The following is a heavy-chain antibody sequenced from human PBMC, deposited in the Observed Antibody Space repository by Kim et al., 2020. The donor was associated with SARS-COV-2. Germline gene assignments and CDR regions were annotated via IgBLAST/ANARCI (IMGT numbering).Heavy chain of an antibody. D-gene: IGHD6-13*01. CDR1: GFTVSSNY. CDR3: ARGNRAASDTAFDY. Sequence: GGSLRLSCAASGFTVSSNYMTWVRQAPGKGLEWVSILYSGGNTYYADSVKGRFTISRDNSKNTVYLQMNSLRAEDTAVYFCARGNRAASDTAFDYWGQGTLVTVSS. CDR2: LYSGGNT. V-gene: IGHV3-53*01. J-gene: IGHJ4*02.